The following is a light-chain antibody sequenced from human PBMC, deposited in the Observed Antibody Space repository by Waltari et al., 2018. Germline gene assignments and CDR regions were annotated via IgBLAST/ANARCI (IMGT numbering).Light chain of an antibody. J-gene: IGLJ2*01. CDR3: NSYSNTATPVV. Sequence: QSALTQPASVSGSPGQSITISCTGTSRHVGGYNYVSWYQQQPGKAPKLIIYDVRSRPSGVSDRFSGSKSGNTASLTISGLQAEDEADYHCNSYSNTATPVVFGGGTRLTVL. CDR2: DVR. CDR1: SRHVGGYNY. V-gene: IGLV2-14*03.